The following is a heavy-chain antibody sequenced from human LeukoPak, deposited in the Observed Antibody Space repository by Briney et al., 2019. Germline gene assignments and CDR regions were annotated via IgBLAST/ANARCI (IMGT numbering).Heavy chain of an antibody. CDR2: INAGNGNT. CDR3: ARARGEYCSGGSCFPFDY. Sequence: VASVKVSCKASGYTFTSYAMHWVRQAPGQRLEWMGWINAGNGNTKYSQKFQGRVTITRDTSASTAYMELSSLRSEDTAVYYCARARGEYCSGGSCFPFDYWGQGTLVTVSS. CDR1: GYTFTSYA. D-gene: IGHD2-15*01. J-gene: IGHJ4*02. V-gene: IGHV1-3*01.